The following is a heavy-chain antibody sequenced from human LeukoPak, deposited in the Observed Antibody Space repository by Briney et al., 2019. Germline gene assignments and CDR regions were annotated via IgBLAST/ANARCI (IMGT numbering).Heavy chain of an antibody. Sequence: SGTLSLTCAVSGGSISSSNWWSWVRQAPGKGLEWIGEIYHSGSTNYNPSLKSRVTISVDKSKNQFYLKLSSVTAADTAVYYCARVSSVAGYYFDYWGQGTLVTVSS. J-gene: IGHJ4*02. CDR1: GGSISSSNW. CDR3: ARVSSVAGYYFDY. V-gene: IGHV4-4*02. CDR2: IYHSGST. D-gene: IGHD6-19*01.